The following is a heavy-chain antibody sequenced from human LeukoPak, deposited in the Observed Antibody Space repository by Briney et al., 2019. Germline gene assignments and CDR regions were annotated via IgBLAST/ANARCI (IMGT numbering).Heavy chain of an antibody. CDR3: ARDRGSSWYVDY. J-gene: IGHJ4*02. Sequence: ASVKVSCKTSGYTFTSYYIHWVRQAPGQGLEWMGWINPSSGGAEYAQKFQGRVTMTGDTSISTAYMELSRLRSDDTAVYYCARDRGSSWYVDYWGQGTLVTVSS. V-gene: IGHV1-2*02. CDR2: INPSSGGA. CDR1: GYTFTSYY. D-gene: IGHD6-13*01.